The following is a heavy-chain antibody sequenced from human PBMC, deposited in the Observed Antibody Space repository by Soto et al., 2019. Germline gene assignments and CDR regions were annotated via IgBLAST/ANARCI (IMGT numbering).Heavy chain of an antibody. D-gene: IGHD2-15*01. CDR3: ARVPTGPPTVVTDYYYYGMDV. CDR1: GDSISGYY. Sequence: PSETLSLTCIVSGDSISGYYWSWIRQPPGKGLEWIGYIYYSGSTNYNPSLKSRVTISVDTSKNQFSLKLSSVTAADTAVYYCARVPTGPPTVVTDYYYYGMDVWGQGTTVTVSS. CDR2: IYYSGST. V-gene: IGHV4-59*01. J-gene: IGHJ6*02.